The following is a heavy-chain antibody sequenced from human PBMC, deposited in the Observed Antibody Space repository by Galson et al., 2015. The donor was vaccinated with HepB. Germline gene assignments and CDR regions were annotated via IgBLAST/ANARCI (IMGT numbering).Heavy chain of an antibody. V-gene: IGHV4-30-4*01. D-gene: IGHD5-24*01. CDR2: IYYSGST. Sequence: TLSLTCTVSGGSISSGDYYWSWIRQPPGKGLEWIGYIYYSGSTYYNPSLKSRVTISVDTSKNQFSLKLSSVTAADTAVYYCARERGKEMATINWFDPWGQGTLVTVSS. CDR3: ARERGKEMATINWFDP. CDR1: GGSISSGDYY. J-gene: IGHJ5*02.